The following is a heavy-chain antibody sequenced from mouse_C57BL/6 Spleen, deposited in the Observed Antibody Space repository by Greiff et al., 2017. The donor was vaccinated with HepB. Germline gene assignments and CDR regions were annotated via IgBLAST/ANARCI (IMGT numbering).Heavy chain of an antibody. Sequence: EVQLQQSGPELVKPGASVKIPCKASGYTFTDYNMDWVKQSHGKSLEWIGDINPNNGGTIYNQKFKGKATLTVDKSSSTAYMEPRSLTSEDTAVYYCARSGDYDGFAYWGQGTLVTVSA. CDR3: ARSGDYDGFAY. CDR1: GYTFTDYN. V-gene: IGHV1-18*01. J-gene: IGHJ3*01. D-gene: IGHD2-4*01. CDR2: INPNNGGT.